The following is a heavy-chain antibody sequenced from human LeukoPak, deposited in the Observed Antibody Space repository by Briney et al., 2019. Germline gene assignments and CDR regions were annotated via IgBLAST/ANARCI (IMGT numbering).Heavy chain of an antibody. CDR3: ACGGCSSWQYYYYMDV. J-gene: IGHJ6*03. CDR2: IRSKANSYAT. V-gene: IGHV3-73*01. D-gene: IGHD6-13*01. CDR1: GFTFSGSA. Sequence: GGSLRLSCAASGFTFSGSAMHWVRQASGKGLEWVGRIRSKANSYATAYAASVKGRFTISRDNSKNTLFLQMNSLRAEDTAVYYCACGGCSSWQYYYYMDVWGKGTTVTVSS.